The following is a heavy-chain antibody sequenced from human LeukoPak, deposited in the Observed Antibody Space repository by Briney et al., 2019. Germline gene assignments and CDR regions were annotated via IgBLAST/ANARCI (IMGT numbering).Heavy chain of an antibody. V-gene: IGHV3-7*01. Sequence: QPGGSLRLSCAASGFTFSSYWMSWVRQAPGKGLEWVANIKKDGSEKYYVDSVKGRFTISRDNAKNSLYLQMNSLRAEDTAVYYCARPDYDFWSWFAFDIWGQGTMVTVSS. CDR3: ARPDYDFWSWFAFDI. CDR1: GFTFSSYW. J-gene: IGHJ3*02. D-gene: IGHD3-3*01. CDR2: IKKDGSEK.